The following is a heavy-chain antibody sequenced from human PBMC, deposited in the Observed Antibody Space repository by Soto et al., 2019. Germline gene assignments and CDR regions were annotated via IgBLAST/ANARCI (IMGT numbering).Heavy chain of an antibody. CDR3: ARAASDFSGSYSIC. CDR2: ISGYNGDT. D-gene: IGHD1-26*01. J-gene: IGHJ4*02. CDR1: GYSFTNYG. Sequence: GASVKVSCKASGYSFTNYGITWVRRAPGQGLEWMGWISGYNGDTNYLQNLQGRVTVTKDTSTNAAYMELKSLRSDDTAVYYWARAASDFSGSYSICWGQGTVVTV. V-gene: IGHV1-18*01.